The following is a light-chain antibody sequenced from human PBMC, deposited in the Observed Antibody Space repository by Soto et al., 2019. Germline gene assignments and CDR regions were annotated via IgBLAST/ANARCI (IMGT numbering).Light chain of an antibody. V-gene: IGKV3-20*01. CDR3: QQYDDSARYI. J-gene: IGKJ2*01. Sequence: EMVLTQSPGTLSLSPGEGATLSCRASQTVSKNYLAWYQQKAGQAPRLVIYAASTRATGIPDRFSGSGSGTDFTLTISRLEPEDFAVFYCQQYDDSARYIFGQGTSLDIK. CDR1: QTVSKNY. CDR2: AAS.